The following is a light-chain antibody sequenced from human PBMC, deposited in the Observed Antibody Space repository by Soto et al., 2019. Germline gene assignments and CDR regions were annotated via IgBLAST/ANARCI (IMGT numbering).Light chain of an antibody. J-gene: IGLJ3*02. V-gene: IGLV2-14*01. CDR2: EVR. Sequence: QSALTQPPSASGSPGQSVTISCTGTSSDVGGYNYVSWYQHHPGKAPKLMIYEVRNRLSGVSNRFSGSKSGNTASLTISGLQSEDEADYYCTSYTPTGALVFGSGTKLTVL. CDR3: TSYTPTGALV. CDR1: SSDVGGYNY.